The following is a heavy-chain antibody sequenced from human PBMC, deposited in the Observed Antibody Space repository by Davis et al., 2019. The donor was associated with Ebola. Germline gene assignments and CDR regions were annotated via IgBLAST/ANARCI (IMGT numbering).Heavy chain of an antibody. D-gene: IGHD6-13*01. Sequence: PSETLSLTCTVSGGSISSSSYYWGWIRQPPGKGLEWIGEINYRGSTNYNPSLKSRVTISVDRSKNQFSLKLSSVTAADTAVYYCARGMAAAANWFDPWGQGTLVTVSS. CDR3: ARGMAAAANWFDP. J-gene: IGHJ5*02. V-gene: IGHV4-39*07. CDR1: GGSISSSSYY. CDR2: INYRGST.